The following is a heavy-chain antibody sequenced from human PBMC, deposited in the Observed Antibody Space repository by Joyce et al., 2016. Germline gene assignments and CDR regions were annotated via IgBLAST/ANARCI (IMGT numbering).Heavy chain of an antibody. Sequence: QVQLVESGGGVVQPGRSLRLSCAASGFTFNIYAMHWVRLAPGKCLEWVAVISYDGGNTFYLDSVKGRFTISRDNSRDTLYLQMNSLRADDTAIYYCARVTSSAAYYESAAGFDYWGQGTLVTVSS. V-gene: IGHV3-30-3*01. D-gene: IGHD3-22*01. CDR2: ISYDGGNT. CDR1: GFTFNIYA. J-gene: IGHJ4*02. CDR3: ARVTSSAAYYESAAGFDY.